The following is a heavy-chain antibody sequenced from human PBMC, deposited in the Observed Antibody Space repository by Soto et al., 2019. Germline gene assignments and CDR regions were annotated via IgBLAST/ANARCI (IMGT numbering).Heavy chain of an antibody. CDR1: GYTFTGYY. CDR3: ARAKIFGVVIISPFDY. CDR2: INPNSGGT. V-gene: IGHV1-2*02. J-gene: IGHJ4*02. D-gene: IGHD3-3*01. Sequence: GASVKVSCKASGYTFTGYYMHWVRQAPGQGLEWMGWINPNSGGTNYAQKFQGRVTMTRDTSISTAYMELSRLRSDDTAMYYCARAKIFGVVIISPFDYWGQGTLVTVSS.